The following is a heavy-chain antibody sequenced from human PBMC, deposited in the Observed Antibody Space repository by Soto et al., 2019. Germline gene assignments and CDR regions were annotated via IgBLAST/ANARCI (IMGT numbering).Heavy chain of an antibody. D-gene: IGHD5-18*01. Sequence: NPSETLSLTCTVSGGSISSYYWSWIRQPPGKGLEWIGYIYYSGSTNYNPSLKSRVTISVDTSKNQFSLKLSSVTAADTAVYYCARAGYSYGADAFDIWGQGTMVTVSS. CDR1: GGSISSYY. V-gene: IGHV4-59*01. J-gene: IGHJ3*02. CDR2: IYYSGST. CDR3: ARAGYSYGADAFDI.